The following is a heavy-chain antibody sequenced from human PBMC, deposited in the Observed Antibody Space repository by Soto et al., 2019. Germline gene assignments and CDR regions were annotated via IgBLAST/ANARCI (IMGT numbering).Heavy chain of an antibody. D-gene: IGHD4-17*01. J-gene: IGHJ5*02. CDR1: GGSIRSYY. Sequence: SETLSLTCTVSGGSIRSYYWSWIRQPPGKGLEWIGYIYYSGSTNYTPSLKSRVTISLDTSKNQFSLKLSYVTSADTAVYYCARNTYDYGNWFDPWGQGTLVTVS. V-gene: IGHV4-59*08. CDR3: ARNTYDYGNWFDP. CDR2: IYYSGST.